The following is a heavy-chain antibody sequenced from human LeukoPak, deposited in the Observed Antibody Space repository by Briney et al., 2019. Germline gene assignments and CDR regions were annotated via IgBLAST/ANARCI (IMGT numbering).Heavy chain of an antibody. CDR3: ARVATMVRGVIITFGY. CDR1: GYTFTSYD. V-gene: IGHV1-8*01. D-gene: IGHD3-10*01. Sequence: GASVKVSCKASGYTFTSYDINWVRQATGQGPEWMGWMNPNSGNTGYAQKFQGRVTMTRNTSISTAYMELSSLRSEDTAVYYCARVATMVRGVIITFGYWGQGTLVTVSS. J-gene: IGHJ4*02. CDR2: MNPNSGNT.